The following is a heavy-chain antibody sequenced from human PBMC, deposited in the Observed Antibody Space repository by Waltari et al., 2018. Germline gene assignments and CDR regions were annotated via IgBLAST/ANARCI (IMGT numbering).Heavy chain of an antibody. J-gene: IGHJ2*01. D-gene: IGHD6-13*01. CDR1: GGSISSYY. CDR3: ARDFRSSTKVSWYFDL. CDR2: IYTSGST. Sequence: QVQLQESGPGLVKPSETLSLTCTVSGGSISSYYWSWIRQPAGKGLEWIGRIYTSGSTNYNPSLKSRVTMSVDTSKNQFSLKLSSVTAADTAVYYCARDFRSSTKVSWYFDLWGRGTLVTVSS. V-gene: IGHV4-4*07.